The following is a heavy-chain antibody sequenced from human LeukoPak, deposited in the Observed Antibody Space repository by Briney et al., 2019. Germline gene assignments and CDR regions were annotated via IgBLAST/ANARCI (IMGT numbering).Heavy chain of an antibody. Sequence: GGSLRLSCAASGFTFSTYWMHWVRQAPGKGLVWVSRVNGDGSSTNYADSVKGRLTISRDNAKNTLYLQMNSLRAEDTAVYYCARDGIAAVDFDYWGQGILVTVSS. CDR2: VNGDGSST. CDR3: ARDGIAAVDFDY. V-gene: IGHV3-74*01. D-gene: IGHD6-13*01. CDR1: GFTFSTYW. J-gene: IGHJ4*02.